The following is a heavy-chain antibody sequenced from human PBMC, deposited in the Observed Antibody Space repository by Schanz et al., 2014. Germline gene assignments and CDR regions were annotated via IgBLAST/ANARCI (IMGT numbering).Heavy chain of an antibody. CDR1: GRTFIVYH. CDR2: ISPNSGDT. Sequence: QVRLVQSGAEVKKPGASMKVSCKASGRTFIVYHVLHWVRQAPGQGLEWMGRISPNSGDTHSAQKFQGRVTMTRDTSINTVYMELSRLRSDDTAVYYCARAMYGSGSYYNEPIDAFDIWGQGTMVTVSS. J-gene: IGHJ3*02. CDR3: ARAMYGSGSYYNEPIDAFDI. V-gene: IGHV1-2*06. D-gene: IGHD3-10*01.